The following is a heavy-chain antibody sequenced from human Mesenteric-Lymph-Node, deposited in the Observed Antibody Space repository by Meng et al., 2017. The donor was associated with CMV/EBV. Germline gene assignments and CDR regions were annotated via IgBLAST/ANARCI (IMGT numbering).Heavy chain of an antibody. Sequence: SETLSLTCAVYGGSFSGYYWSWIRQPPGKGLEWIGEINHSGSTNYNPSLKSRVTISVDTSKNQFSLKLSSVTAADTAVYYCGAGTEAYYFDYWGQGTLVTVSS. J-gene: IGHJ4*02. D-gene: IGHD3-10*01. CDR3: GAGTEAYYFDY. CDR1: GGSFSGYY. V-gene: IGHV4-34*01. CDR2: INHSGST.